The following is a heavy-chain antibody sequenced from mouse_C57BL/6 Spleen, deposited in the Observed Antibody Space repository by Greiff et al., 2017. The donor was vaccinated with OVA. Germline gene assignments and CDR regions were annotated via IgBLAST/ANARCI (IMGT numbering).Heavy chain of an antibody. V-gene: IGHV1-52*01. J-gene: IGHJ3*01. CDR2: IDPSDSET. CDR3: ARGDYDYDVAFAY. CDR1: GYTFTSYW. D-gene: IGHD2-4*01. Sequence: QVQLQQPGAELVRPGSSVKLSCKASGYTFTSYWMHWVKQRPIQGLEWIGNIDPSDSETHYNQKFKDKATLTVDKSSSTAYMQLSSLTSEDSAVYYCARGDYDYDVAFAYCGQGTLVTVSA.